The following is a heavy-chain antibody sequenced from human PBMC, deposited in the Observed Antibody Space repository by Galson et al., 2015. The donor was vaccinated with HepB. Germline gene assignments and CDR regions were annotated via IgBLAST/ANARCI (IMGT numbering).Heavy chain of an antibody. CDR3: ARDQGILTGYYIWDLDY. D-gene: IGHD3-9*01. J-gene: IGHJ4*02. CDR2: IWYDGSNK. V-gene: IGHV3-33*01. CDR1: GVTFSGYG. Sequence: SLSLACAESGVTFSGYGMHWVRQAPGQGLEGGAVIWYDGSNKYYADSVKGRFTISRDNSKNTLYLQMNSLRAEDTAVYYCARDQGILTGYYIWDLDYWGQGTLVTVSS.